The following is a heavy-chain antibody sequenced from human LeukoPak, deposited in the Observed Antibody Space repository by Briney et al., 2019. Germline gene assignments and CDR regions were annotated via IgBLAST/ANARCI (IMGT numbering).Heavy chain of an antibody. Sequence: ASVKVSCKASGYTFTSYYMHWVRQASGQGLEWMGIINPSGGSTSYAQKFQGRVTMTRDTSTSTVYMELSSLRSEDTAVYYCATYYGSGSYYNYYYYYGMDVWGQGTTVTVSS. CDR1: GYTFTSYY. CDR2: INPSGGST. CDR3: ATYYGSGSYYNYYYYYGMDV. J-gene: IGHJ6*02. D-gene: IGHD3-10*01. V-gene: IGHV1-46*01.